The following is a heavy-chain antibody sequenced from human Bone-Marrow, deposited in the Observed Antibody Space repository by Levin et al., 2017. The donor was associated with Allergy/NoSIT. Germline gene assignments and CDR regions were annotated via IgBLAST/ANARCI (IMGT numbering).Heavy chain of an antibody. D-gene: IGHD3-10*01. CDR1: GFTVSSNH. J-gene: IGHJ3*02. V-gene: IGHV3-53*01. CDR2: IYSGGRG. CDR3: AIYGPGNDYSAFDI. Sequence: GGSLRLSCAASGFTVSSNHMSWVRQAPGKGLEWVSLIYSGGRGYYADSVRGRFTISRDNSKNTLYLQLNSLRAEDTAVYYCAIYGPGNDYSAFDIWGQGTMVTVSS.